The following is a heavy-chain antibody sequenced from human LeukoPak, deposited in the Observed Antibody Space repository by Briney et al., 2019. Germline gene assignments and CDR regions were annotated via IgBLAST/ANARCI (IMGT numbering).Heavy chain of an antibody. J-gene: IGHJ3*02. CDR3: ARDGRVIVGATQGAFDI. CDR1: GFTFSSYA. Sequence: GGSLRLSCAASGFTFSSYAMHWVRQAPGKGLEWVAVISYDGSNKYYADSVKGRFTISRDNSKNTLYLQMNSLRAEDTAVYYCARDGRVIVGATQGAFDIWGQGTMVTVSS. D-gene: IGHD1-26*01. CDR2: ISYDGSNK. V-gene: IGHV3-30-3*01.